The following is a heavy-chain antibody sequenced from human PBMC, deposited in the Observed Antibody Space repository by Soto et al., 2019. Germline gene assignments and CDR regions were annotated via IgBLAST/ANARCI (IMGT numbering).Heavy chain of an antibody. D-gene: IGHD1-26*01. Sequence: QVQLVQSGAEVKKPGSSVKVSCKASGGTFSSYSINWVRQAPGQGLEWMGEIIPIFGTANYAKKFQGRVTITAAESTSTASMQLSSLRAADTAVYYCARDGGRHSGGIDYWGQGTLVTVPS. CDR1: GGTFSSYS. CDR2: IIPIFGTA. CDR3: ARDGGRHSGGIDY. J-gene: IGHJ4*02. V-gene: IGHV1-69*01.